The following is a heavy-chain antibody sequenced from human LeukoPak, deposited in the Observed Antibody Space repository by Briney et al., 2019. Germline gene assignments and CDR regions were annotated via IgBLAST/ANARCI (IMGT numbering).Heavy chain of an antibody. CDR3: AKTRYCSSTSCYDEYYFDY. V-gene: IGHV3-23*01. Sequence: GGSLRLSCAASGFTFSSYAMSWVRQAPGKGLEWVSAISGSGGSTYYADSVKGRFTISRDNSKNTLYLQMNSLRAEDTAVYYCAKTRYCSSTSCYDEYYFDYWGQGTLVTVSS. J-gene: IGHJ4*02. D-gene: IGHD2-2*01. CDR1: GFTFSSYA. CDR2: ISGSGGST.